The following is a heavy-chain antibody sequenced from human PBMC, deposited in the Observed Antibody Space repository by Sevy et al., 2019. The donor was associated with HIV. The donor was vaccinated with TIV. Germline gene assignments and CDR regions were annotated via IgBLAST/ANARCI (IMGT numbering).Heavy chain of an antibody. Sequence: SETLSLTCTVSGGSISSYYWNWIRQSPGKGLEWIGYIYYTGSTNYNPSLKSRVTISVDTSKNQFSLKLTYVTAADTAVYYCASELISGRYYGMDVWGQGTTVTVSS. CDR3: ASELISGRYYGMDV. D-gene: IGHD6-19*01. CDR2: IYYTGST. CDR1: GGSISSYY. V-gene: IGHV4-59*01. J-gene: IGHJ6*02.